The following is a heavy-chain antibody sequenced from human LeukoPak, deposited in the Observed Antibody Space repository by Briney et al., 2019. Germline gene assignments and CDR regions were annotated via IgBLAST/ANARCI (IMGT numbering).Heavy chain of an antibody. D-gene: IGHD4-17*01. J-gene: IGHJ4*02. CDR2: TYYRSKWYN. CDR3: ARDHDYGDYGTYEDY. V-gene: IGHV6-1*01. CDR1: GDSVSRNSVA. Sequence: SQTLSLTCAISGDSVSRNSVAWNWIRQSPSRGLEWLGRTYYRSKWYNDYAVSVKSRITINPDTSKNQFSLQLDSVTPEDTAVYYCARDHDYGDYGTYEDYWGQGTLVTVSS.